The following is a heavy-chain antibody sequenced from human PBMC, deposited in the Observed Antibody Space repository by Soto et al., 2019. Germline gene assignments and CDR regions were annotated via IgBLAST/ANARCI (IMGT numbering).Heavy chain of an antibody. CDR2: INPSGGGI. Sequence: QVQLVQSGPEVKKPGASVKVSCKASGYTFTTYYMHWVRQAPGQGLEWMGIINPSGGGITYAQKFQGRVTITRDTSTSTLYMELSSLRSEDTALYYCARDLPAHSSSWNVWGQGTLVTVSS. CDR1: GYTFTTYY. V-gene: IGHV1-46*01. J-gene: IGHJ4*02. D-gene: IGHD6-13*01. CDR3: ARDLPAHSSSWNV.